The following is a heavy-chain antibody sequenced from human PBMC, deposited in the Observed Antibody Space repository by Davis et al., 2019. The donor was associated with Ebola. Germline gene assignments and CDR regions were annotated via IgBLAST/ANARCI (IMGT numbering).Heavy chain of an antibody. D-gene: IGHD3-22*01. V-gene: IGHV1-69*04. J-gene: IGHJ6*02. CDR2: IIPILGIP. CDR3: ARDLNAYYYDSSGYSNYYYYGMDV. Sequence: AASVKVSCKASGGTFSSYAISWVRQAPGQGLEWMGRIIPILGIPNYAQKFQGRVTITADKSTSTAYMELSSLRSEDTAVYYCARDLNAYYYDSSGYSNYYYYGMDVWGQGTTVTVSS. CDR1: GGTFSSYA.